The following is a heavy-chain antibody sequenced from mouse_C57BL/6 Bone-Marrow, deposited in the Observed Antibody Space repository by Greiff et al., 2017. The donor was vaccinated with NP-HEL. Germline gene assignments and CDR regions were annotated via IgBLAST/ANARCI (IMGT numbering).Heavy chain of an antibody. CDR2: IYPYNGVS. CDR1: GYSFTGYY. V-gene: IGHV1-31*01. D-gene: IGHD1-1*01. CDR3: ASEYYGSSFYYFDY. J-gene: IGHJ2*01. Sequence: EVQLQQSGPELVKPGASVKISCKASGYSFTGYYMHWVKQSHGNILDWIGYIYPYNGVSSYNQKFKGKATLTVDKSSSTAYMELRSLTSEDSAVYYCASEYYGSSFYYFDYWGQGTTLTVSS.